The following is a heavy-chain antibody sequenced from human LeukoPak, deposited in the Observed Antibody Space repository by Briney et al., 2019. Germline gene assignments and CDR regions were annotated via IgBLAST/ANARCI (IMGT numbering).Heavy chain of an antibody. CDR2: INQDGSEK. D-gene: IGHD3-22*01. Sequence: GGSLRLSCGASGFTFDDYWMSWVRQAPGQGLEWVANINQDGSEKYYLDSVKGRFTISRDNSKNTLYLQMNSLRAEDTAVYYCAKDEPIVVVIGPNWFDPWGQGTLVTVSS. J-gene: IGHJ5*02. CDR1: GFTFDDYW. CDR3: AKDEPIVVVIGPNWFDP. V-gene: IGHV3-7*03.